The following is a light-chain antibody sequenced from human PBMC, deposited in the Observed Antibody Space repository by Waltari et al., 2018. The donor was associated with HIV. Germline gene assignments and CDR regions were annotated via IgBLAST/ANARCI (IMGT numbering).Light chain of an antibody. CDR2: FNSDGSH. V-gene: IGLV4-69*01. Sequence: QLVLTQSPSASASLGASVKLTCTMSRGNSSYAIAWHQQQPEKGPRYLMKFNSDGSHSKGDGIPDRFSGSSSGAERYLTISSLQSEDEADYYCQTWGTLNLVFGGGTKLTVL. J-gene: IGLJ3*02. CDR3: QTWGTLNLV. CDR1: RGNSSYA.